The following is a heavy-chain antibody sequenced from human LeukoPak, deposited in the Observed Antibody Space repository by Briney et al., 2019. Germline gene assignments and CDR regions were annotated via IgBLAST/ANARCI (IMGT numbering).Heavy chain of an antibody. D-gene: IGHD3-22*01. J-gene: IGHJ3*02. V-gene: IGHV3-7*01. CDR1: GFTFSSNW. CDR2: IKEDGSEK. CDR3: ARGEDYYDSSGLPHDAFDI. Sequence: GGSLRLSCAASGFTFSSNWMNWVRQAPGKGLEWVANIKEDGSEKYYADSVKGRFTISRDNSKNLLYLQMNSLRAEDTALYYCARGEDYYDSSGLPHDAFDIWGQGTMVTVSS.